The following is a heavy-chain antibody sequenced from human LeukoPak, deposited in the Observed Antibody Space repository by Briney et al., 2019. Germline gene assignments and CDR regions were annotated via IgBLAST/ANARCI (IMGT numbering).Heavy chain of an antibody. CDR1: GGSISSSNW. J-gene: IGHJ3*02. D-gene: IGHD2-2*01. CDR3: ARMEDTMPNAFDI. CDR2: IYHSGST. Sequence: ASETLSLTCAVSGGSISSSNWWSWVRQPPGKGLEWIGEIYHSGSTNYNPSLKSRVTISVDKSKNQFSLKLSSVTAADTAVYYCARMEDTMPNAFDIWGQRTMVTVSS. V-gene: IGHV4-4*02.